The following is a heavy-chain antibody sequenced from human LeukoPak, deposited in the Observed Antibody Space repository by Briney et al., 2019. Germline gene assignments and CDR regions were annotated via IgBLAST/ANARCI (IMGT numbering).Heavy chain of an antibody. D-gene: IGHD2-2*01. Sequence: ASVKVSCKASGGTFSSYAISWVRQAPGQGLEWMGGIIPIFGTANYAQKFQGGVTITADESTSTAYMELSSLRSEDTAVYYCARSIDIVVVPTRIFYYYGMDVWGQGTTVTVSS. J-gene: IGHJ6*02. CDR2: IIPIFGTA. CDR3: ARSIDIVVVPTRIFYYYGMDV. V-gene: IGHV1-69*13. CDR1: GGTFSSYA.